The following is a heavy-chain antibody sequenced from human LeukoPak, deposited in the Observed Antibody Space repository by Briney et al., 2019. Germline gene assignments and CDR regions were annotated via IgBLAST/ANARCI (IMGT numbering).Heavy chain of an antibody. D-gene: IGHD1-20*01. CDR1: GFTFSSYA. Sequence: GGSLRLSCAASGFTFSSYAMHWVRQAPGKGLEWVAVISYDGSNKYYADSVKGRFTISRDNSKNTLYLQMNSLRAEDTAVYYCARAITGSSVFDIWGQGTMVTVSS. CDR2: ISYDGSNK. J-gene: IGHJ3*02. CDR3: ARAITGSSVFDI. V-gene: IGHV3-30-3*01.